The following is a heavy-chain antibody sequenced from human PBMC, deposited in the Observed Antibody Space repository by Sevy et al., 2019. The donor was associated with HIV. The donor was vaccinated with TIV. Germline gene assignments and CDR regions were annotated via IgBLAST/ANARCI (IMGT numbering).Heavy chain of an antibody. CDR1: EFTFSTYA. CDR2: ISGSGGST. CDR3: AKVSYNDFWSGYSYYFDY. J-gene: IGHJ4*02. V-gene: IGHV3-23*01. Sequence: GGSLRLSCAASEFTFSTYAMSWVRQAPGKGLEWVSAISGSGGSTRYADSVKGRFTISRDNSKNTLYLQMNSLRAEDTAVYYCAKVSYNDFWSGYSYYFDYWGQGTLVTVSS. D-gene: IGHD3-3*01.